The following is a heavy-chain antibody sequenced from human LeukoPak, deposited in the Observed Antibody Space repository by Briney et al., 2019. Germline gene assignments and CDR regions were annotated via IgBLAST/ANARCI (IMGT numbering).Heavy chain of an antibody. V-gene: IGHV1-2*02. Sequence: ASVKVSCKPSGYXFTDYYILWVRQAPGQGLEWIGWINPKSGGTNYAQKSRGRVTMTRDTSISTAYMELSGLRSDDTAVYYCARDSGLGPTWHPFDHWGQGTPVTVSS. D-gene: IGHD1-26*01. CDR1: GYXFTDYY. CDR2: INPKSGGT. J-gene: IGHJ4*02. CDR3: ARDSGLGPTWHPFDH.